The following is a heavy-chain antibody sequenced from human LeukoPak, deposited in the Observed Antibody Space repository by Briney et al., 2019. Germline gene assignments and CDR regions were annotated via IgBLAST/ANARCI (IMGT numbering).Heavy chain of an antibody. CDR3: AREYDSSGYYYVD. CDR2: ISGSGGST. D-gene: IGHD3-22*01. J-gene: IGHJ4*02. CDR1: GFTFSNYA. Sequence: GGSLRLSCVASGFTFSNYAMSWVRQAPGKGLEWVSAISGSGGSTYYADSVKGRFTISRDNSKNTLYLQMNSLRAEDTAVYYCAREYDSSGYYYVDWGQGTLVTVSS. V-gene: IGHV3-23*01.